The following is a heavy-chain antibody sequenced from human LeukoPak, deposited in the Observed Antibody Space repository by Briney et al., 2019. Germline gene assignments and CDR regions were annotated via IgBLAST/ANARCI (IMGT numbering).Heavy chain of an antibody. CDR3: ARTYYYGSYYMDV. V-gene: IGHV4-59*01. D-gene: IGHD3-10*01. Sequence: SETLSLTCTVSGGSISSYYWSWIRQPPGRGLEWVGYIYYSGSTNYNPSPKSRGTITVDAATNKFYPKVSSVSAADTAVYCCARTYYYGSYYMDVWGKGTTVTISS. J-gene: IGHJ6*03. CDR2: IYYSGST. CDR1: GGSISSYY.